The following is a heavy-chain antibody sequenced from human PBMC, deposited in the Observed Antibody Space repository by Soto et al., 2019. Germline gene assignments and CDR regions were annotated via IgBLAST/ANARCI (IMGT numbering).Heavy chain of an antibody. Sequence: HVQLAESGGGVVQPGRSLRLSCAAPGFTFSSYGMHWLRQPPGKGLELLALVWYHGGNKYYADSVKGRFTISRDNSENTLYLQMSSLRGEDTAVYYCVRATGYSGNDYVYYYGMDVWGQGTTVTVSS. V-gene: IGHV3-33*01. J-gene: IGHJ6*02. CDR1: GFTFSSYG. CDR2: VWYHGGNK. CDR3: VRATGYSGNDYVYYYGMDV. D-gene: IGHD5-12*01.